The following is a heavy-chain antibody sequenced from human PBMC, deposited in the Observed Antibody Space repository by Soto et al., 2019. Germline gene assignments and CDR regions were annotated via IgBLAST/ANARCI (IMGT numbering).Heavy chain of an antibody. D-gene: IGHD2-21*02. CDR3: AGDLRLRNWFDP. J-gene: IGHJ5*02. V-gene: IGHV1-69*12. CDR2: IIHIFGTA. Sequence: QVQLVQSGAEVKKPGSSVKVSCKASGGTFSSYAISWVRQAPGQGLEWMGGIIHIFGTANYAQKFQGRVTITADESTSQGYMELSGLRAEETAVYCCAGDLRLRNWFDPWGQGTLVTVSS. CDR1: GGTFSSYA.